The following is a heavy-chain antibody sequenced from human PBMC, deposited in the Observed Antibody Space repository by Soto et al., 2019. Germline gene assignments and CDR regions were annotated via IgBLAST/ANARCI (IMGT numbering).Heavy chain of an antibody. D-gene: IGHD3-9*01. CDR3: ARGRYFDWLLTYGMDV. CDR2: INPSGGRT. Sequence: ASVNVSCMASGYTFTTYYMHWVRQAPGQGLEWMGIINPSGGRTSYAQKFQGRVTMTRDTSTSTVYMELSSLRSEDTAVYYCARGRYFDWLLTYGMDVWGQGTTVTVSS. V-gene: IGHV1-46*01. CDR1: GYTFTTYY. J-gene: IGHJ6*02.